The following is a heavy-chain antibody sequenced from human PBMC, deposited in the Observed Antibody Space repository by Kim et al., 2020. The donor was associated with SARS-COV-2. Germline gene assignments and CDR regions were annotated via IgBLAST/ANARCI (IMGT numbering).Heavy chain of an antibody. CDR1: AFSFTTYA. CDR2: IRAGGDDT. J-gene: IGHJ4*02. D-gene: IGHD1-26*01. Sequence: GGSLRLSCAASAFSFTTYAMSWVRQAPGKGLEWVSTIRAGGDDTYYADSVEGRFTISRDNSKNTLYLQMNSLRGEDTAIYYCAKESRVGGTAYHFDCWGQGTLVTVSS. CDR3: AKESRVGGTAYHFDC. V-gene: IGHV3-23*01.